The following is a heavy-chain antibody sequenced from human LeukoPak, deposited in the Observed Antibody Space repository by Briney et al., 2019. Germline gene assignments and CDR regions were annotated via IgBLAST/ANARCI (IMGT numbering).Heavy chain of an antibody. Sequence: ASVKVSCKASGYTFTGYYMHWVRQAPGQGLEWMGRINPNSGGTNYAQKFQGRVTMTRDTSISTAYMELSRLRSDDTAVYYCARDLSGIEPTHTQWLIYNWFDPWGQGTLVTVSS. CDR2: INPNSGGT. D-gene: IGHD6-19*01. V-gene: IGHV1-2*06. CDR3: ARDLSGIEPTHTQWLIYNWFDP. CDR1: GYTFTGYY. J-gene: IGHJ5*02.